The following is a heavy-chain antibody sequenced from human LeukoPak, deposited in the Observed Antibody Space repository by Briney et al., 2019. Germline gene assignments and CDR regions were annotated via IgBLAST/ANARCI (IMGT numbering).Heavy chain of an antibody. Sequence: ASVKVSCKASGYTFTSYGISWVRQAPGQGLEWMGWISAYNGNTNYAQKLQGRVTMTTDTSTSTAYMELRSLRSDDTAVYYCARGGRAAAGKATRRNWFDPWGQGTLVTVSS. CDR1: GYTFTSYG. CDR3: ARGGRAAAGKATRRNWFDP. D-gene: IGHD6-13*01. J-gene: IGHJ5*02. CDR2: ISAYNGNT. V-gene: IGHV1-18*01.